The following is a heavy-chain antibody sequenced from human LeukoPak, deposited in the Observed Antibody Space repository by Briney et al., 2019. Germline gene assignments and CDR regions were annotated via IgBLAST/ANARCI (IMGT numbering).Heavy chain of an antibody. D-gene: IGHD3-10*01. V-gene: IGHV1-3*01. CDR1: GYTFTSYA. Sequence: GASVKVSCKASGYTFTSYAMRWVRQAPGQRLEWMGWINAGNGNTKYSQKFQGRVTITRDTSASTAYMELSSLRSEDTAVYYCARDFMVRGVKPNWFDPWGQGTLVTVSS. CDR2: INAGNGNT. CDR3: ARDFMVRGVKPNWFDP. J-gene: IGHJ5*02.